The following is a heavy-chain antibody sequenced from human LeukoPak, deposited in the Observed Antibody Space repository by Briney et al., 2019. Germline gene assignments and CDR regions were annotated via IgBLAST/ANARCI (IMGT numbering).Heavy chain of an antibody. CDR3: ARDAGYGYDRFDY. Sequence: GGSLRLSCAASGFIFSSYWMAWVRQGPGKGLEWVANIKEDGSEKNYVDSVKGRFTISRDNAKNSLYLQMNSLRAEDTAVYYCARDAGYGYDRFDYWGQGTQVTVSS. D-gene: IGHD5-18*01. CDR1: GFIFSSYW. V-gene: IGHV3-7*01. CDR2: IKEDGSEK. J-gene: IGHJ4*02.